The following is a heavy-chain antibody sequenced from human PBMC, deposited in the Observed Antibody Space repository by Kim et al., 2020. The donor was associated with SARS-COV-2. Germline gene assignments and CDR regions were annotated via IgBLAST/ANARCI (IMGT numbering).Heavy chain of an antibody. CDR1: GYTLTELS. J-gene: IGHJ4*02. V-gene: IGHV1-24*01. CDR2: FDPEDGET. Sequence: ASVKVSCKVSGYTLTELSMHWVRQAPGKGLEWMGGFDPEDGETIYAQKFQGRVTMTEDTSTDTAYMELSSLRSEDTAVYYCATVMRFTMIVQPWYFDYWGQGTLVTVSS. CDR3: ATVMRFTMIVQPWYFDY. D-gene: IGHD3-22*01.